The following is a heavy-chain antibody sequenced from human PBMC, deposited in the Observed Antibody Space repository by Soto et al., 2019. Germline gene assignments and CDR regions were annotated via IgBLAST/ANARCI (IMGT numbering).Heavy chain of an antibody. D-gene: IGHD3-10*01. Sequence: QVQLQESGPGLVKPSETLSLTCTVSGDSISGSSSYWAWIRQPPGKGLEWIGSVYYSGSTYFNPSLKMRATISDYPSKNQFSLELSSVNTADTAGYYCARQRGVTYSLWFDPWGPGTLVTVSS. CDR1: GDSISGSSSY. V-gene: IGHV4-39*01. CDR3: ARQRGVTYSLWFDP. J-gene: IGHJ5*02. CDR2: VYYSGST.